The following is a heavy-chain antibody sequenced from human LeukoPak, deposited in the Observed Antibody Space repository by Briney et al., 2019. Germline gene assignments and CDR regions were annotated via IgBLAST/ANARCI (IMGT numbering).Heavy chain of an antibody. CDR1: GFTFSSYA. D-gene: IGHD6-6*01. Sequence: PGGSLRLSCAASGFTFSSYAMSWVRQAPGKGLEWVSAISGSGGSTYYADSVKGRFTISRDNSKNTLYLQMNSLRAEDTAVYYCAKALQGSSSGDWYFDLWGRGTLLTVSS. CDR3: AKALQGSSSGDWYFDL. CDR2: ISGSGGST. J-gene: IGHJ2*01. V-gene: IGHV3-23*01.